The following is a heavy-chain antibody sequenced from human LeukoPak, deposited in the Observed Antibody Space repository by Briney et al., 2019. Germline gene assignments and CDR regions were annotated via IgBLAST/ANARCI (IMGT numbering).Heavy chain of an antibody. Sequence: GGSLRLSCAASGFTFSSYAMSWVRQAPGKGLEWVSGISGSAGSSYYADSEKGRFTISRDNSKNTLYLQMNSLRAEDTAVYYCATTIAVAGTDAFDIWGQGTMVTVSS. CDR1: GFTFSSYA. CDR3: ATTIAVAGTDAFDI. V-gene: IGHV3-23*01. CDR2: ISGSAGSS. D-gene: IGHD6-19*01. J-gene: IGHJ3*02.